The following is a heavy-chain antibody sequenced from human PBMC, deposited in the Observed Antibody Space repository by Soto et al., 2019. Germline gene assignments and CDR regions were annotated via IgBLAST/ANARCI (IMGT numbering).Heavy chain of an antibody. CDR2: INHSGST. D-gene: IGHD6-19*01. CDR3: ARGGIAVAGTGVQLGDTYYFDY. V-gene: IGHV4-34*01. CDR1: GGSFSGYY. Sequence: SETLSLTCAVYGGSFSGYYWSWIRQAPGKGLEWIGEINHSGSTNYNPSLKSRVTISVDTSKNQFSLKLSSVTAADTTVYYCARGGIAVAGTGVQLGDTYYFDYWGQGTLVTVSS. J-gene: IGHJ4*02.